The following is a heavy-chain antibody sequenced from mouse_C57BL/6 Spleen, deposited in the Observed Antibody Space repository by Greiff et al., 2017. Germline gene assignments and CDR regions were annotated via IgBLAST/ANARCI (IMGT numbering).Heavy chain of an antibody. D-gene: IGHD2-3*01. CDR1: GYTFTSYW. Sequence: QVQLQQPGAELVKPGASVKMSCKASGYTFTSYWITWVKQSPGQGLAWIGDIYPGSGSTNYNEKFKSKATLTVDTSSSTAYMQLSSLTSEDSAVYYCARGMAEDFDYWGQGTTLTVSS. CDR2: IYPGSGST. CDR3: ARGMAEDFDY. V-gene: IGHV1-55*01. J-gene: IGHJ2*01.